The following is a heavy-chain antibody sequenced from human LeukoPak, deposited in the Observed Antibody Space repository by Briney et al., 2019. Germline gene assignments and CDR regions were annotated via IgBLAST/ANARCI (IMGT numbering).Heavy chain of an antibody. V-gene: IGHV4-34*01. CDR3: ARGLSTTYGDYEADY. CDR1: GGSFSGYY. Sequence: SETLSLTCAVYGGSFSGYYWSWIRQPPGKGLEWIGEINHSGSTNYNPSLKSRVTISVDTSKNQFSLKLSSVTAADTAVYYCARGLSTTYGDYEADYWGQGTLVTVSS. D-gene: IGHD4-17*01. CDR2: INHSGST. J-gene: IGHJ4*02.